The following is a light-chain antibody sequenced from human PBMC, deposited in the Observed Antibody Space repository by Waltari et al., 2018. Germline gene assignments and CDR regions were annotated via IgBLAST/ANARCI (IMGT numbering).Light chain of an antibody. CDR2: VNSDGSH. Sequence: QLVLTQSPSASASLGASVRLTCTLSSGHSSNVIAWLQQQPQKVPRYLMKVNSDGSHSKGGEIPDRFSGSSSGAERYLTISSLQSEDEADYYCQTGGHGTWVFGGGTRLTVL. CDR1: SGHSSNV. CDR3: QTGGHGTWV. V-gene: IGLV4-69*01. J-gene: IGLJ3*02.